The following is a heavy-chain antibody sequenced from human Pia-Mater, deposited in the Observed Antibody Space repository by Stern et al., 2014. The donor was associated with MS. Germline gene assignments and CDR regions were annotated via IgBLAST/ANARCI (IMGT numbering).Heavy chain of an antibody. Sequence: EVQLLESGGGLVQPGGSLRLSCAASGFTFSSYDMHWVRQATGKGLEWVSAIGTAGDTYYPGSVKGRFTISRENAKNSLYLQMNSLRAGDTAVYYCARGVGSGWYGGGYYFDYWGQGTLVTVSS. CDR3: ARGVGSGWYGGGYYFDY. J-gene: IGHJ4*02. CDR1: GFTFSSYD. CDR2: IGTAGDT. D-gene: IGHD6-19*01. V-gene: IGHV3-13*01.